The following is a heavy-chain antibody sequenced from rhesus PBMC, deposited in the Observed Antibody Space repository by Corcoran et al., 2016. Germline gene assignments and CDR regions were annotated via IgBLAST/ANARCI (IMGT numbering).Heavy chain of an antibody. Sequence: QVQLQESGPGLVKPSETLSLPCTVSGGSLSGYYFWSWVRQPPGEGLAGIGGIYGNSVSTYDNPSLKSRVTISKDTSKNQFSLKLSSVTAADTAVYYCARAPCSSTYCSSYYFDYWGQGVLVTVSS. CDR3: ARAPCSSTYCSSYYFDY. CDR2: IYGNSVST. CDR1: GGSLSGYYF. J-gene: IGHJ4*01. D-gene: IGHD2-15*01. V-gene: IGHV4-143*01.